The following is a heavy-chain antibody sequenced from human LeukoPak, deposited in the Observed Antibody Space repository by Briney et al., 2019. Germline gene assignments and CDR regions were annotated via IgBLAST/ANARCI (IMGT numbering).Heavy chain of an antibody. CDR2: VNPNSGNT. V-gene: IGHV1-8*03. J-gene: IGHJ5*02. CDR1: GYTFTSYD. Sequence: ASVKVSCKASGYTFTSYDINWVRQATGQGLEWMGWVNPNSGNTGYAQKFQGRVTITRNTSISTAYMELSSLRSEDTAVYYCARAGRITIFGVVIIGNNWFDPWGQGTLVTVS. CDR3: ARAGRITIFGVVIIGNNWFDP. D-gene: IGHD3-3*01.